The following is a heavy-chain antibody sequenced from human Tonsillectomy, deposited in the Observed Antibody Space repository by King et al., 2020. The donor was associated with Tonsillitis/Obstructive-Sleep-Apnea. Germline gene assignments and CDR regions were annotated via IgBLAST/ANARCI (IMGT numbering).Heavy chain of an antibody. D-gene: IGHD2-2*01. J-gene: IGHJ5*02. CDR1: GFTFSSYS. Sequence: DGQLVQSGGGLVKPGGSLRLSCAASGFTFSSYSMNWVRQAPGMGLEWVSSISSSGTYIYYADSVKGRFTISRDNSKNSLYLQMNSLRAEDTAVYYCARGDIVVVQAATGFDPWGQGTLVTVSS. V-gene: IGHV3-21*01. CDR2: ISSSGTYI. CDR3: ARGDIVVVQAATGFDP.